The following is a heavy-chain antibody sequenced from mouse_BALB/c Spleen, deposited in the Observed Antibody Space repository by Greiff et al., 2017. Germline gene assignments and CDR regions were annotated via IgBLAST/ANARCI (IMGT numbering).Heavy chain of an antibody. Sequence: DVKLQESGPGLVKPSQSLSLTCTVTGYSITSDYAWNWIRQFPGNKLEWMGYISYSGSTSYNPSLKSRISITRDTSKNQFFLQLNSVTTEDTATYYCARRGDSSGYDYWGQGTTLTVSS. CDR2: ISYSGST. CDR1: GYSITSDYA. V-gene: IGHV3-2*02. J-gene: IGHJ2*01. CDR3: ARRGDSSGYDY. D-gene: IGHD3-2*01.